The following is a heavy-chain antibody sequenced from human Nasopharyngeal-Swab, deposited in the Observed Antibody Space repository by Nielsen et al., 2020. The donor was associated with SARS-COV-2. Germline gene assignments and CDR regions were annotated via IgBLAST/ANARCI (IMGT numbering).Heavy chain of an antibody. CDR3: VRRGCVTSSCPSGFGF. Sequence: GESLKISCEASGYSFIQYWVGWVRQMPGKGLEWMGIVYPGDSDTRYSPSFQGQVTISADNGFNTVYLQWSSLKSSETAMYYCVRRGCVTSSCPSGFGFWGQGTLVTVSS. V-gene: IGHV5-51*01. CDR1: GYSFIQYW. CDR2: VYPGDSDT. D-gene: IGHD2-15*01. J-gene: IGHJ4*02.